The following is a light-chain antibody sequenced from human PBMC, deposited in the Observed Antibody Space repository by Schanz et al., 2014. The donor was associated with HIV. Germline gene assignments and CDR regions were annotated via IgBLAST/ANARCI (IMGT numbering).Light chain of an antibody. CDR1: GSNIGYNY. V-gene: IGLV1-51*01. CDR3: ATWDTFLNGVV. Sequence: QSVLTQPPSVSAAPGQKVTISCSGSGSNIGYNYVSWYQQFPGTAPKRLIFADYQRPSEIPDRISGSKTGTSATLAINGLQTEDEADYYCATWDTFLNGVVFGGGTKLTVL. CDR2: ADY. J-gene: IGLJ2*01.